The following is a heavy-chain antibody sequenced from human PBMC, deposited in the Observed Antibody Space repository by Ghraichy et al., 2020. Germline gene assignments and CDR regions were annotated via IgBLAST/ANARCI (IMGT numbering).Heavy chain of an antibody. Sequence: SETLSLTCAVYGGSFSGYYWSWIRQPPGKGLEWIGEFNHSGSTNYNPSLKSRVTISVDTSKNQFSLKLSSVTAADTAVYYCARAGSSLLGAVIRWFHLGGQGTLVTGSS. V-gene: IGHV4-34*01. CDR1: GGSFSGYY. J-gene: IGHJ5*02. CDR3: ARAGSSLLGAVIRWFHL. CDR2: FNHSGST. D-gene: IGHD3-10*01.